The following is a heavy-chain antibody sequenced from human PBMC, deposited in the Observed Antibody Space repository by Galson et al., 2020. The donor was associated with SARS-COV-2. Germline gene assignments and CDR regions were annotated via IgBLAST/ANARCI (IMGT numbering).Heavy chain of an antibody. V-gene: IGHV4-31*03. Sequence: ASETLSLTCTVSGGSISSGGYYWSWIRQHPGKGLEWIGYIYYSGSTYYNPSLKSRVTISVDTSKNQFSLKLSSVTAADTAVYYCARSPQNYDSTCDWFDPWGQGTLVTVSS. CDR1: GGSISSGGYY. CDR2: IYYSGST. CDR3: ARSPQNYDSTCDWFDP. J-gene: IGHJ5*02. D-gene: IGHD3-22*01.